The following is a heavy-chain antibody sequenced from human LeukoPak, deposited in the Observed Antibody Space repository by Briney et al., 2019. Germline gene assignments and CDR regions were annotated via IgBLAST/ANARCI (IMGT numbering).Heavy chain of an antibody. Sequence: PGGSLRLSCAASGFSFSTYSMTWVRQRPGKGLEWVSSIYNSGSEIFYADSVKGRFTISRDNSRNTLYLQMNSLRAGDTAVYYCARDYGGNSDFDYWGQGTLVTVSS. J-gene: IGHJ4*02. CDR3: ARDYGGNSDFDY. CDR2: IYNSGSEI. D-gene: IGHD4-23*01. V-gene: IGHV3-23*05. CDR1: GFSFSTYS.